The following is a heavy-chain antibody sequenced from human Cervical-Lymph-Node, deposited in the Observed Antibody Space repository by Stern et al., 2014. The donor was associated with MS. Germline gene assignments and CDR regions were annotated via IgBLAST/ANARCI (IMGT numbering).Heavy chain of an antibody. Sequence: QVQLVQSGGGVVQPGRSLRVSCATAGFTFTSYAMNWVRQAPGKGLEWVAVISYDGNHKYYADSVKGRFTISRDNSKNTLYLQMSSLRAEDTAVYYCVRERSSRGFDYWGQGSLVTVSS. J-gene: IGHJ4*02. D-gene: IGHD5/OR15-5a*01. CDR1: GFTFTSYA. CDR2: ISYDGNHK. V-gene: IGHV3-30*15. CDR3: VRERSSRGFDY.